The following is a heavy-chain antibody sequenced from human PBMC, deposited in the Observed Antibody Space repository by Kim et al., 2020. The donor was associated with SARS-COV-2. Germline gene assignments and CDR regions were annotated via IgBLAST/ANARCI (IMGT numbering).Heavy chain of an antibody. CDR2: IYYSGST. V-gene: IGHV4-39*01. Sequence: SETLSLTCTVPVGSISSSSYYWGWIRQPPGKGLEWIGSIYYSGSTYYNPSLKSRVTISVDKSKNQVSLKLSSVTAADTAEYYCARHGNPPLPFYGMDVWRQETTVTISS. D-gene: IGHD2-21*02. CDR3: ARHGNPPLPFYGMDV. CDR1: VGSISSSSYY. J-gene: IGHJ6*02.